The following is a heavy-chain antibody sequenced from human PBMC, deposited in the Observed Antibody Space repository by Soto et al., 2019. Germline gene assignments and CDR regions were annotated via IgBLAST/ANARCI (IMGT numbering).Heavy chain of an antibody. CDR2: ISGSDGTT. Sequence: GSLELCCSASRVPFSSYGMNWVRQSPGKGLDWVSAISGSDGTTHYADSVRGRFTIAIDNSNNTVFLQMNSPRVEDTGLCYCAKDVSFQSGYYSGRHGFAPWGEGALVTV. D-gene: IGHD3-3*01. CDR1: RVPFSSYG. CDR3: AKDVSFQSGYYSGRHGFAP. V-gene: IGHV3-23*01. J-gene: IGHJ5*02.